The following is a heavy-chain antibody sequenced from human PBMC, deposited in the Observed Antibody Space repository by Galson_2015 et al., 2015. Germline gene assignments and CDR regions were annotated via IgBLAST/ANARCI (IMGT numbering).Heavy chain of an antibody. CDR3: AKEAHYDILTGYSDSFDY. D-gene: IGHD3-9*01. CDR1: GFTFSSYG. V-gene: IGHV3-30*18. J-gene: IGHJ4*02. CDR2: ISYDGSNK. Sequence: SLRLSCAASGFTFSSYGMHWVRQAPGKGLERVAVISYDGSNKYYADSVKGRFTISRDNSKNTLYLQMNSLRAEDTAVYYCAKEAHYDILTGYSDSFDYWGQGTLVTVSS.